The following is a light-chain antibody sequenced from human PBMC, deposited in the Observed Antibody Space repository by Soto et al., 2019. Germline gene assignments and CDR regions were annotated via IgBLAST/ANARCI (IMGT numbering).Light chain of an antibody. CDR1: QGVTTN. CDR3: QQYNNWPFS. Sequence: IVMTQSPATLFVSPGDRAILSCRAGQGVTTNLAWWQQKSGQSPSLLIYDLSHRATGVQARFSGTGSATDFTITISGLQSEDSAVYFCQQYNNWPFSFGKGTRLE. V-gene: IGKV3-15*01. CDR2: DLS. J-gene: IGKJ5*01.